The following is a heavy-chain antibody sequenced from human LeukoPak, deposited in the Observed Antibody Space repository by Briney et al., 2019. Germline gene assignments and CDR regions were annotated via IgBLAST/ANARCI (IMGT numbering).Heavy chain of an antibody. D-gene: IGHD3-3*01. J-gene: IGHJ4*02. CDR2: IYYSGST. CDR1: GGSITSSSYY. Sequence: SETLSLTCTVSGGSITSSSYYWGWIRQPPGKGLEWIGSIYYSGSTYYNPSLKSRVTISVDTSKNQFSLKLSSVTAADTAVYYCARDFAVPSSDYWGQGTLVTVSS. CDR3: ARDFAVPSSDY. V-gene: IGHV4-39*07.